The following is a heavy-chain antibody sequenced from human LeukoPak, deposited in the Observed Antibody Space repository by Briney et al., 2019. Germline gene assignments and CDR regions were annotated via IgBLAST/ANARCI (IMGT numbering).Heavy chain of an antibody. D-gene: IGHD2-15*01. CDR3: AKRVVAAMSWFDP. Sequence: GXXRLSCAASGFTVSSNYMSWVRQAPGKGLEWVSVIYSGGSTYYAYSVKGRFTISRDNSKNTLYLQMNSLRAEDTAVYYCAKRVVAAMSWFDPWGQGTLVTVSS. CDR2: IYSGGST. J-gene: IGHJ5*02. CDR1: GFTVSSNY. V-gene: IGHV3-53*01.